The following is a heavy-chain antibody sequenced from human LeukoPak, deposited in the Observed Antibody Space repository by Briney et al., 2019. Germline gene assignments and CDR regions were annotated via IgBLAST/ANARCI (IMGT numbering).Heavy chain of an antibody. CDR3: AKDGRWLQYYFDY. CDR2: ISYDGSNK. Sequence: GRSLRLSCAASGFTFSSYGMHWVRQAPGKGLGWGAVISYDGSNKYYADSVKGRFTISRDNSKNTLYLQMNSLRAEDTAVYYCAKDGRWLQYYFDYWGQGTLVTVSS. V-gene: IGHV3-30*18. CDR1: GFTFSSYG. J-gene: IGHJ4*02. D-gene: IGHD5-24*01.